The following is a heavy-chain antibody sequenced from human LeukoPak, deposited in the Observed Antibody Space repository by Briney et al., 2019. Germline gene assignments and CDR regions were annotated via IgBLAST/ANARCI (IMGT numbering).Heavy chain of an antibody. CDR2: ISAYNGNT. Sequence: ASVKVSCKASGYTFTSYGFSWVRQAPGQGLEWMGWISAYNGNTNYAQKLQGRVTMTTDTSTSTGYMELRSLRSDDTAVYYCARGPSTKYQLLSDYWGQGTLVTVSS. J-gene: IGHJ4*02. D-gene: IGHD2-2*01. CDR1: GYTFTSYG. CDR3: ARGPSTKYQLLSDY. V-gene: IGHV1-18*04.